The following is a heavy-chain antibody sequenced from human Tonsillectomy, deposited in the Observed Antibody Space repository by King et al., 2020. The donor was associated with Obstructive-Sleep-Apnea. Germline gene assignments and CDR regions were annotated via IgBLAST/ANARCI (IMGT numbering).Heavy chain of an antibody. V-gene: IGHV5-51*01. CDR3: ARSPLGGNIGWRFDY. CDR2: IYPGDSDT. CDR1: GYSFTTYW. J-gene: IGHJ4*02. Sequence: QLVQSGAEVKKPGESLKISCKGSGYSFTTYWIGWVRQMPGKGLEWMGIIYPGDSDTRYSPPFQGHVTISADKSISTAYLQWSSLKASDTAMFYCARSPLGGNIGWRFDYWGQGTLVTASS. D-gene: IGHD3-16*01.